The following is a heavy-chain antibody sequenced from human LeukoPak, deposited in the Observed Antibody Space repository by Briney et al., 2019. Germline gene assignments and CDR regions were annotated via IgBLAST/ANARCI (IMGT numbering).Heavy chain of an antibody. CDR2: TYYRSKLYN. V-gene: IGHV6-1*01. Sequence: SQTLSLTCAFSGDSVSSNSAPWTWIRQSPSRGPEWLGRTYYRSKLYNDYAVSVKSRITINPDTSKNQFSLQLNSVTPEDTAVYYCARAGSGSPNYFDYWGQGTLVTVSS. J-gene: IGHJ4*02. CDR3: ARAGSGSPNYFDY. D-gene: IGHD1-26*01. CDR1: GDSVSSNSAP.